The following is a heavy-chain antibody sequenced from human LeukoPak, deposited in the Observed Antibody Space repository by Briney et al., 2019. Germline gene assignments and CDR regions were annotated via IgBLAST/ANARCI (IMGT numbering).Heavy chain of an antibody. Sequence: GGSLRLSCAASGFTFSSYAMSWVRQAPGKGLEWVSAIIGSGDNTYYADSVEGRFTISRDNSKNTLYLQMNNLRAEDTAVYYCATSPTFDPWGQGTLVTISS. CDR1: GFTFSSYA. V-gene: IGHV3-23*01. CDR3: ATSPTFDP. J-gene: IGHJ5*02. CDR2: IIGSGDNT.